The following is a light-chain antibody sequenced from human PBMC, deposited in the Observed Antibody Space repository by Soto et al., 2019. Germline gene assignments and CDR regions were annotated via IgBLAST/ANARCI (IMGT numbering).Light chain of an antibody. CDR2: DAS. Sequence: TQSQGTPHSSPWQRASLSSRSLQCVSSYLAWYQQIPFQVPRLLIYDASTRATGIPDRLSGSGSGTDFTLTISSLEPEDFAVYYCQQRSNRPTGITFGQGTRLEI. J-gene: IGKJ5*01. V-gene: IGKV3-11*01. CDR3: QQRSNRPTGIT. CDR1: QCVSSY.